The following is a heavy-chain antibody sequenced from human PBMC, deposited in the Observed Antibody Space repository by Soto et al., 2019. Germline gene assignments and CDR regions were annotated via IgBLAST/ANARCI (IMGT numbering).Heavy chain of an antibody. Sequence: EETQSLSCEASGFHLRSYAWIWVRQAPGQGLEWVSAISGSGCSTYYADSVKGRFTISRDNSKNTLYLQMNSLRAEDTAVYYCASGEGWRSFGSHHWGQGTLVTVSS. CDR2: ISGSGCST. J-gene: IGHJ4*02. D-gene: IGHD3-16*01. CDR1: GFHLRSYA. CDR3: ASGEGWRSFGSHH. V-gene: IGHV3-23*01.